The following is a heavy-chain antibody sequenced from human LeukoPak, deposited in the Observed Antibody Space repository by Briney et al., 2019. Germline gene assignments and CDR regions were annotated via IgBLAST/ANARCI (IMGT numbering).Heavy chain of an antibody. J-gene: IGHJ3*02. V-gene: IGHV1-69*04. D-gene: IGHD4-17*01. CDR3: ARAVRPTVPTGAFDI. Sequence: SVKVSCKASGGTFSSYAISWVRQAPGQGLEWMGRIIPIFGIANYAQKFQGRVTITADKSTSTAYMELSSLRSEDTAVYYCARAVRPTVPTGAFDIWGQGTMVTVSS. CDR2: IIPIFGIA. CDR1: GGTFSSYA.